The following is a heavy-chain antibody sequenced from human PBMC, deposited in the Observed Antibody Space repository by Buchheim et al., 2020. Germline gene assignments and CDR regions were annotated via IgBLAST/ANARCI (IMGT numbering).Heavy chain of an antibody. J-gene: IGHJ6*02. D-gene: IGHD6-13*01. V-gene: IGHV1-69*02. CDR2: IIPILGIA. Sequence: QVQLVQSGAEVKKPGSSVKVSCKASGGTFSSYTISWVRQAPGQGLEWMGRIIPILGIANYAQKFQGRVTITADKSTSTAYMELSSLRSEDTAVYYCASRVPGYSSSWYEYYGMDVWGQGTT. CDR3: ASRVPGYSSSWYEYYGMDV. CDR1: GGTFSSYT.